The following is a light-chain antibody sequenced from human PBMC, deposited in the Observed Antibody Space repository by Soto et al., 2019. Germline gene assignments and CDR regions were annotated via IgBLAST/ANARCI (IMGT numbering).Light chain of an antibody. CDR2: AAS. CDR3: QQYGSSPT. CDR1: QDIAIY. V-gene: IGKV1-9*01. Sequence: SSVGDSVTITCRASQDIAIYLAWYQQKPGEAPKLLIYAASTLYGGVPSRFSGSGSGTDFALTITSLQAEDFATYYCQQYGSSPTLGQGTK. J-gene: IGKJ2*01.